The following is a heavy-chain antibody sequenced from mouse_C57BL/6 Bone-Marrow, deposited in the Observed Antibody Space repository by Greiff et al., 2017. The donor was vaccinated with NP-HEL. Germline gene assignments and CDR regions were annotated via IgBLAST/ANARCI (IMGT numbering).Heavy chain of an antibody. D-gene: IGHD1-1*01. CDR1: GFTFSDYG. V-gene: IGHV5-17*01. CDR3: ARTTVVATPFAY. Sequence: EVQLVESGGGLVKPGGSLKLSCAASGFTFSDYGMHWVRQAPEKGLEWVAYISSGSSTIYYADTVKGRFTISRDNAKNTLFLQMTSLRSEDTAMYYCARTTVVATPFAYWGQGTLVTVSA. J-gene: IGHJ3*01. CDR2: ISSGSSTI.